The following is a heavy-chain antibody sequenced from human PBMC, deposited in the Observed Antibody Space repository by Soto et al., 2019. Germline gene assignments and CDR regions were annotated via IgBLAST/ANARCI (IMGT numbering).Heavy chain of an antibody. Sequence: SETLSLTCTVSGGSISSYYWSWIRQPPGKGLEWIGYIYYSGSTNYNPSLKSRVTISVDTSKNQFSLKLSSVTAAATAVYYCARSGAGSNCFGTWGQGTLVTVSS. V-gene: IGHV4-59*01. D-gene: IGHD5-12*01. J-gene: IGHJ5*02. CDR1: GGSISSYY. CDR3: ARSGAGSNCFGT. CDR2: IYYSGST.